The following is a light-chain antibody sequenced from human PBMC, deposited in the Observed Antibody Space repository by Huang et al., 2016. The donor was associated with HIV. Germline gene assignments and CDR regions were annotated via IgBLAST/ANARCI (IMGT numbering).Light chain of an antibody. CDR1: QSVNSN. V-gene: IGKV3-15*01. Sequence: EVVMTQSPATLSVSPGERATLSCRASQSVNSNLAWYQQKSGQAPRLLIYDASTRATGIPARCSGSGSGTEFTLRISRLHTEYFAIYYCQQYSNWPPWTFGQGTKVEIK. CDR2: DAS. J-gene: IGKJ1*01. CDR3: QQYSNWPPWT.